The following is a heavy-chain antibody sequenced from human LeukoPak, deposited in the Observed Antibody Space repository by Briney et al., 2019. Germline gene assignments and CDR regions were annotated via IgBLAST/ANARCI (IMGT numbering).Heavy chain of an antibody. V-gene: IGHV4-4*07. D-gene: IGHD2-15*01. CDR3: ARSYCSGGSCYSDI. J-gene: IGHJ3*02. CDR1: GGSISSYY. Sequence: SETLSLTCTVSGGSISSYYWSWIRQPAGKGLEWIGRIYTSGSTNYNPSLKSRVTMSVDTSKNQFSLKLSSVTAADTAVYYCARSYCSGGSCYSDIWGQGTMVTVSS. CDR2: IYTSGST.